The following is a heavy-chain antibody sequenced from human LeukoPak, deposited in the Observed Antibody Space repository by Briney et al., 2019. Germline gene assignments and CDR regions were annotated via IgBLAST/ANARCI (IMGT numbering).Heavy chain of an antibody. Sequence: GASVKRSCKASGYTFTSYDINWVRQATGQGLEWLGWMNPNSGNTGYAQKFQGRVTITRHTSISTAYMELSSLRSEDTAVYYCARPDITVTTPLGYWGQGTLVTVSS. CDR1: GYTFTSYD. D-gene: IGHD4-11*01. CDR3: ARPDITVTTPLGY. V-gene: IGHV1-8*01. J-gene: IGHJ4*02. CDR2: MNPNSGNT.